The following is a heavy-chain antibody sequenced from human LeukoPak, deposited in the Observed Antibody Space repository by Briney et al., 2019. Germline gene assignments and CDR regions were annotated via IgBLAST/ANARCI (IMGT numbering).Heavy chain of an antibody. V-gene: IGHV4-34*01. CDR3: ARDTISRLYFDY. Sequence: SETLSLTCAVYGGSFSGYYWSWIRQPPGKGLEWIGEINHSGSTNYNPSLKSRVTIPVDTSKNQFSLKLSSVTAADTAVYYCARDTISRLYFDYWGQGTLVTVSS. CDR2: INHSGST. CDR1: GGSFSGYY. D-gene: IGHD5-24*01. J-gene: IGHJ4*02.